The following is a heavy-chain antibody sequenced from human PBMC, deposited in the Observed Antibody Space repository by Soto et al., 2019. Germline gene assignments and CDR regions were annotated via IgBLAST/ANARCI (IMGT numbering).Heavy chain of an antibody. CDR2: IYWDDDK. D-gene: IGHD2-21*01. CDR3: AHMAYCCDSGLFDF. J-gene: IGHJ4*02. CDR1: GFSLSTSGVG. Sequence: QITLKESGPTLVKPTQTLTLTCTFSGFSLSTSGVGVGWIRQPPGKALEWLALIYWDDDKRYSPSLKNRLTIAKDTSKNQVVLTMTNMVPVDTATYYCAHMAYCCDSGLFDFWGQGTLVTVSS. V-gene: IGHV2-5*02.